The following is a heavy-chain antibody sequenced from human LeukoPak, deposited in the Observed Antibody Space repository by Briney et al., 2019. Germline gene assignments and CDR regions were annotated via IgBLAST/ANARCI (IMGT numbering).Heavy chain of an antibody. CDR3: ARAYSSSAGGAFDI. CDR1: GFTVSSNY. Sequence: GGSLRLSCAASGFTVSSNYMSWVRQAPGKGLEWVSLIYSGGSTYYADSVKGRFTISRDKSKNTLYLQMNSLRAEDTAVYYCARAYSSSAGGAFDIWGQGTMVTVSS. D-gene: IGHD6-6*01. CDR2: IYSGGST. J-gene: IGHJ3*02. V-gene: IGHV3-53*01.